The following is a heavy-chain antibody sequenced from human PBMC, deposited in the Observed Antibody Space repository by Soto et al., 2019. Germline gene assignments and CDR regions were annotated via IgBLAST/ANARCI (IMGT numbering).Heavy chain of an antibody. CDR1: GGSITDNY. CDR3: ARALDYYFWGGRNWFDP. J-gene: IGHJ5*02. CDR2: TYYTGIT. Sequence: QVQLQQSGPGLLKPSETLSLTCSVSGGSITDNYWTWIRQSPGKGLEWVGYTYYTGITNYNPSLNRRVTLSLDRSKNQFSLKLDSVTAAETAVYYCARALDYYFWGGRNWFDPWGQGTLVTVSS. D-gene: IGHD3-3*01. V-gene: IGHV4-59*01.